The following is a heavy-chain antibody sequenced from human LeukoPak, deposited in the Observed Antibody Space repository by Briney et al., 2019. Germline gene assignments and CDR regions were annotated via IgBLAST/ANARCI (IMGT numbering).Heavy chain of an antibody. CDR2: ISYSGST. J-gene: IGHJ3*02. Sequence: SETLSLTCTVSGGSITSSSYYWGWIHQPPGKGLEWIGSISYSGSTHYNPSFKGRVTISQDSSQNYFSLKLSSVTAADTAMFFCAGHAWGGGIYSAFNIWGRGTMVTVSS. CDR3: AGHAWGGGIYSAFNI. D-gene: IGHD2-15*01. V-gene: IGHV4-39*01. CDR1: GGSITSSSYY.